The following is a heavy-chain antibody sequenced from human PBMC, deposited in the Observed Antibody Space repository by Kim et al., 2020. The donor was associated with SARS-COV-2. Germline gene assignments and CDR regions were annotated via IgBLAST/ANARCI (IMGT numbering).Heavy chain of an antibody. CDR3: ARVRFWRGSTWFAP. D-gene: IGHD3-3*01. CDR1: GGSISSYY. Sequence: SETLSLTCTVSGGSISSYYWSCIRQPAGKGLEWIGRIYTSGSTNYNPSIKSRVPMSVDTSKNQFSLKLSSVTAADTTAYYCARVRFWRGSTWFAPWGQG. J-gene: IGHJ5*02. V-gene: IGHV4-4*07. CDR2: IYTSGST.